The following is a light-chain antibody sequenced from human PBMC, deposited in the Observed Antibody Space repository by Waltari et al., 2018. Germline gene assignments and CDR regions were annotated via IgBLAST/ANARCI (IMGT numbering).Light chain of an antibody. CDR1: QSVSSN. Sequence: ERVMTQSPATLSVSPGDRATLSCRARQSVSSNLAWYQQKPGQAPRLLIYGASTRATGSPARFSGSGSGTEFTLTISSLQSEDFAFYYCQQYNNWPRTFGQGTKVEIK. V-gene: IGKV3-15*01. CDR2: GAS. J-gene: IGKJ1*01. CDR3: QQYNNWPRT.